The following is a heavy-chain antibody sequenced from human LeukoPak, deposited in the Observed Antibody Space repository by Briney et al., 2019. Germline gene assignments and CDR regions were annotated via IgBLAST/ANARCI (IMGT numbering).Heavy chain of an antibody. J-gene: IGHJ6*02. V-gene: IGHV1-18*01. D-gene: IGHD6-19*01. Sequence: ASVNVSCKGSGYTFTSIGLSWVRQAPGQGLEWMGWIDNYSGDTDYAQNFQGRVTMTTDTTTSTAYMELRSLRSDDTAVYYCARDYSIRVAASSYGMDVWGQGTTVTVSS. CDR2: IDNYSGDT. CDR1: GYTFTSIG. CDR3: ARDYSIRVAASSYGMDV.